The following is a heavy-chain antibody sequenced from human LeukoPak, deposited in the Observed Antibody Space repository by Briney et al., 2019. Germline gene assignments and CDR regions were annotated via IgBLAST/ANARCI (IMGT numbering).Heavy chain of an antibody. CDR3: ARVWADYGDYYYYYYMDV. Sequence: VGSLRLSCAASGFTFSSYSKNWVRQAPGKGLEWLSSISSSSSYIYYADSVKGRFTISRDNAKNSLYLQMSSLRAEDTAVYYCARVWADYGDYYYYYYMDVWGKGTTVTVSS. CDR2: ISSSSSYI. D-gene: IGHD4-17*01. V-gene: IGHV3-21*01. J-gene: IGHJ6*03. CDR1: GFTFSSYS.